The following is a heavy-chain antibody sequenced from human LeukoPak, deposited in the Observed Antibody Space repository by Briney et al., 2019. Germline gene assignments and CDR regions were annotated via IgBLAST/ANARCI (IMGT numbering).Heavy chain of an antibody. Sequence: GGSLRLSCAASGFTVSSSYMSWVRQAPGKGLEWVSVIYAGGTTYYPDSVKGRFTISIDNSKNTSYRQMDSLRSEATAVYYCATNGYSGTYNRYFDSWGQGTLVTVSS. CDR2: IYAGGTT. CDR3: ATNGYSGTYNRYFDS. V-gene: IGHV3-53*05. J-gene: IGHJ4*02. D-gene: IGHD1-26*01. CDR1: GFTVSSSY.